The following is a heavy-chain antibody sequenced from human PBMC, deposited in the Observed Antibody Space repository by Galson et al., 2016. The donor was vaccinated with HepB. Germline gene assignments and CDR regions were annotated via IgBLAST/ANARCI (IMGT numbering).Heavy chain of an antibody. V-gene: IGHV3-30*04. Sequence: SLRLSCAASGFTFRSYVTHWVRHPPGKGLEWVAVTSSDERVKFYADSVRGRFTISRDNSKNTLYLQMDRLTTDDTAVYYCARFGPRDFGMGNLEFYFFFGMDVWGQGTTVTVSS. D-gene: IGHD4/OR15-4a*01. CDR1: GFTFRSYV. J-gene: IGHJ6*02. CDR3: ARFGPRDFGMGNLEFYFFFGMDV. CDR2: TSSDERVK.